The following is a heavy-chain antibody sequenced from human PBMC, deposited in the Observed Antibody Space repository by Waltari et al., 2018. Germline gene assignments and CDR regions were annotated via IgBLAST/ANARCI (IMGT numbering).Heavy chain of an antibody. CDR2: INHSGST. V-gene: IGHV4-34*01. Sequence: QVQLQQWGAGLLKPSETLSLTCAVYGGSFSGYYWSWIRQPPGKGLEWIGEINHSGSTNYNPSLKSRVTISVDTSKNQFSLKLSSVTAADTAVYYCARDIAAAAPAHAFDIWGQGTMVTVSS. J-gene: IGHJ3*02. CDR3: ARDIAAAAPAHAFDI. CDR1: GGSFSGYY. D-gene: IGHD6-13*01.